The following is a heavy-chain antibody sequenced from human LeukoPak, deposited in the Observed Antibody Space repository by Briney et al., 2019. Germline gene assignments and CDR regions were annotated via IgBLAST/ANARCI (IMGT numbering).Heavy chain of an antibody. V-gene: IGHV3-66*01. D-gene: IGHD6-25*01. J-gene: IGHJ6*02. CDR2: IYSGGST. CDR1: GFTVSSNY. CDR3: ARKSAYYYYSGMDV. Sequence: GGSLRLSCAASGFTVSSNYMSWVRQAPGEGLEWVSVIYSGGSTYYADSVKGRFTISRDNSKNTLYLQMNSLRAEDTAVYYCARKSAYYYYSGMDVWGQGTTVTVSS.